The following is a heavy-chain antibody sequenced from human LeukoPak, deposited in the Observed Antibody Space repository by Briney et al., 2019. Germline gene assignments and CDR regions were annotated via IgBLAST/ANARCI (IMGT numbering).Heavy chain of an antibody. CDR3: ARDRAWNYFDY. V-gene: IGHV3-30*03. CDR1: GFTFSRHG. Sequence: GGPLRLSCAPSGFTFSRHGMHWVRQAPGKGLEWVAIISNDGSRKYYAHSVEGRFTISRDNSKNTLYLQMDSLRAEDTAVYYCARDRAWNYFDYWGQGTLVTVSS. CDR2: ISNDGSRK. D-gene: IGHD3-3*01. J-gene: IGHJ4*02.